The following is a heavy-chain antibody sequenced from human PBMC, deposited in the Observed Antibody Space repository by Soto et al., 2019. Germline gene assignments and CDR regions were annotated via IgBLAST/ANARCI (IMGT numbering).Heavy chain of an antibody. CDR2: IFRTGNT. Sequence: GGSLRLSCAVSGFTIRSTYFSWVRQAPGKGLEWVSVIFRTGNTFYTDSVKGRFTISRDNSKNTLYLQMNSLRAEDTSVYYCARDGGSFSTGRGVWGQGT. CDR3: ARDGGSFSTGRGV. J-gene: IGHJ6*02. CDR1: GFTIRSTY. V-gene: IGHV3-66*01. D-gene: IGHD3-16*01.